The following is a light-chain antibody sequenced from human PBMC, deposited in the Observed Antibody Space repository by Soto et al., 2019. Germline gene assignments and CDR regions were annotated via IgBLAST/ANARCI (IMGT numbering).Light chain of an antibody. Sequence: DIQMTQAPSSVSASVGDRVTITCRASQDINNRVAWFQQRPGRAPKYLIQAASILQSGFPSRFSATGSGTDFTLTIDSLQPEDFATYYSLQVKNFPRTFGQGTKLEIK. CDR3: LQVKNFPRT. CDR2: AAS. V-gene: IGKV1-12*01. CDR1: QDINNR. J-gene: IGKJ1*01.